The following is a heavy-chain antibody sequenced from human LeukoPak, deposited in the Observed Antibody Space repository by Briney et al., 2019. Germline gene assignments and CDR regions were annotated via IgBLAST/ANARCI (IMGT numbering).Heavy chain of an antibody. CDR3: AHMGDGDNGGYFDY. CDR1: GFSLSTSGVG. D-gene: IGHD4-17*01. Sequence: SGPTLVKPTQTLTLTCTFSGFSLSTSGVGVGWIRQPPGKALEWLALIYWDDDKRYSPSLKSRLTITKDTSKNQVVLTMTNMDPVDTATYYCAHMGDGDNGGYFDYWGQGTLVTVSS. V-gene: IGHV2-5*02. J-gene: IGHJ4*02. CDR2: IYWDDDK.